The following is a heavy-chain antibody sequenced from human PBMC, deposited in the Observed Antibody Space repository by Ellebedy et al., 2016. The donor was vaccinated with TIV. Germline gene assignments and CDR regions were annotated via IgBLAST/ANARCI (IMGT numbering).Heavy chain of an antibody. Sequence: GESLKISCAASGFTFGTFAVHWVRQAPGRGLEWLSVISGGGDTAYHADSVKGRFTVSRDNSKNTLYLQMNRLRTEDTAVYYCAKGPSSGLNSERVGFEYWGQGTLVTVSS. CDR1: GFTFGTFA. D-gene: IGHD1-26*01. CDR3: AKGPSSGLNSERVGFEY. CDR2: ISGGGDTA. J-gene: IGHJ4*02. V-gene: IGHV3-23*01.